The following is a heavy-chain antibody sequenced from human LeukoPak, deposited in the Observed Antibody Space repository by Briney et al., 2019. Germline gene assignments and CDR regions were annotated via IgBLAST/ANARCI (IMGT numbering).Heavy chain of an antibody. CDR1: GFTFSSYE. CDR2: ISRSGSNI. Sequence: GGSLRLSCAASGFTFSSYEMNWVREAPGKGGEGGSYISRSGSNIYYADYVKGRYTISRDNEKNSLYLQMNRLRPEDTAVYYCARDRGVLWFGEFLLWGQGTLLTVSS. D-gene: IGHD3-10*01. V-gene: IGHV3-48*03. CDR3: ARDRGVLWFGEFLL. J-gene: IGHJ1*01.